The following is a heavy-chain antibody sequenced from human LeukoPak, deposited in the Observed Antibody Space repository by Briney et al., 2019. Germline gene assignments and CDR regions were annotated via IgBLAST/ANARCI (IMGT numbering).Heavy chain of an antibody. V-gene: IGHV3-30*04. CDR1: GFTFSSYA. Sequence: GRSLRLSCAASGFTFSSYAMHWVRQAPGKGLEWVAVISYDGSNKYYADSVKGRFTISRDNSKNTLYLQMNSLRAEDTAVYYCARDRCITMVRGVISASCGMDVWGQGTTVTVSS. J-gene: IGHJ6*02. D-gene: IGHD3-10*01. CDR2: ISYDGSNK. CDR3: ARDRCITMVRGVISASCGMDV.